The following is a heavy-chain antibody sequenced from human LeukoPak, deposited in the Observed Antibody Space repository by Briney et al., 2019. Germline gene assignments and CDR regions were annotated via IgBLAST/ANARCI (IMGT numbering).Heavy chain of an antibody. CDR2: ISVSGGST. CDR3: AKDAVVVTAIRWNAFDI. Sequence: GGSLRLSCAASGFTFSSYAMSWVRQAPGKGLEGVAAISVSGGSTYYADSVKGRFTISRDNSKNKLYLQMNSLRAEDTAVSYCAKDAVVVTAIRWNAFDIWGQGTMVTVSS. V-gene: IGHV3-23*01. CDR1: GFTFSSYA. D-gene: IGHD2-21*02. J-gene: IGHJ3*02.